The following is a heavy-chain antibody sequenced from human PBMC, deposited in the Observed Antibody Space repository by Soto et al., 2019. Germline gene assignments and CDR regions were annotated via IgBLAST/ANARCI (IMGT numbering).Heavy chain of an antibody. CDR2: IYYSGGT. V-gene: IGHV4-39*01. J-gene: IGHJ5*02. D-gene: IGHD2-21*02. CDR1: XGSXXXXXXX. CDR3: ARHPSDFWFDP. Sequence: ETXSLTCTVXXGSXXXXXXXXXWIRQPPGKGLEWIGSIYYSGGTYYNPSLKSRVTVSVDTSKNQFSLKLSSVTAADTAVYYCARHPSDFWFDPWGQGTLVTAPQ.